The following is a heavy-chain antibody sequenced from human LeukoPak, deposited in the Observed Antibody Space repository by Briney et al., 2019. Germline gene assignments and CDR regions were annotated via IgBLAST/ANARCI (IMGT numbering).Heavy chain of an antibody. CDR3: ATLAAVPIHY. CDR1: GFTFSSYS. V-gene: IGHV3-21*01. CDR2: ISSSSSYI. Sequence: GGSLRLFCAASGFTFSSYSMNWVRQAPGKGREGGSSISSSSSYIYYTDSAKGRFTISRDHVKHSLYLQMNSLRAEDTAVYYCATLAAVPIHYWGQGTLVTVSS. D-gene: IGHD6-13*01. J-gene: IGHJ4*02.